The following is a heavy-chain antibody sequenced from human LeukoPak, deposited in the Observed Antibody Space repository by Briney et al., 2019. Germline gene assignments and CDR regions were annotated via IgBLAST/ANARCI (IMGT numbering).Heavy chain of an antibody. CDR1: GGSFSGYY. CDR2: INHSGST. CDR3: ARAMGFDY. D-gene: IGHD5-24*01. V-gene: IGHV4-34*01. Sequence: TSETLSLTCAVYGGSFSGYYWSWIRQPPGKGLEWIGEINHSGSTNYNPSLKSRVTISVDTSKNQFSLKLSSVTAADTAVYYCARAMGFDYWGQGTLVTVSS. J-gene: IGHJ4*02.